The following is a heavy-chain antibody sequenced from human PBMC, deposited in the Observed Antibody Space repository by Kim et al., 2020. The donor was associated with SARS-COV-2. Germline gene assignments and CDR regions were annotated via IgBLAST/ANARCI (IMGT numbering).Heavy chain of an antibody. D-gene: IGHD2-21*01. J-gene: IGHJ6*02. CDR3: AKMVIMDGYNYFYYYAMDV. CDR1: GFTFDTYA. Sequence: WGSLRLSCVASGFTFDTYAMSWVRQAPGKGLEWGSVISGGAVNKFYADSVRGRFTISRDNSKNTLYLQMNSLRDEDTALYYCAKMVIMDGYNYFYYYAMDVWGQGPTVTVSS. CDR2: ISGGAVNK. V-gene: IGHV3-23*01.